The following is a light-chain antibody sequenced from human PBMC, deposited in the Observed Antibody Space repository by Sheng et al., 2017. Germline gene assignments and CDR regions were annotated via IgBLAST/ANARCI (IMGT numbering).Light chain of an antibody. CDR1: QSVSSN. Sequence: TVLTQSPGTLSVSPGERATLSCRASQSVSSNLAWYQQKPGQAPRLLIYGASTRATGIPARFSGRGSGTDFTLTISSLQSEDFAFYYCQQYDTWPRTFGQGTEGGYQT. CDR3: QQYDTWPRT. J-gene: IGKJ1*01. V-gene: IGKV3-15*01. CDR2: GAS.